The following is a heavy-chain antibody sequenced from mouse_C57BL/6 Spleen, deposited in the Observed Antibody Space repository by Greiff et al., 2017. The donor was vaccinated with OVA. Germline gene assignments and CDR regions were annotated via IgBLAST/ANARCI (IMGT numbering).Heavy chain of an antibody. J-gene: IGHJ2*01. CDR3: ARITTVVATENYFDY. D-gene: IGHD1-1*01. V-gene: IGHV5-16*01. Sequence: EVHLVESEGGLVQPGSSMKLSCTASGFTFSDYYMAWVRQVPEKGLEWVANINYDGSSTYYLDSLKSRFIISRDNAKNILYLQMSSLKSEDTATYYCARITTVVATENYFDYWGQGTTLTVSS. CDR1: GFTFSDYY. CDR2: INYDGSST.